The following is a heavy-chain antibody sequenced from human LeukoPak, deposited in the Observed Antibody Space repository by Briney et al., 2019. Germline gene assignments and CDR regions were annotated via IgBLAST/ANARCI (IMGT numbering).Heavy chain of an antibody. CDR2: ISTSGSTI. J-gene: IGHJ4*02. Sequence: GGSLRLSCVVSGITFSSCEMNWARQAPGKGLEWVSYISTSGSTIYYADSVKGRFTISRDNAKNSLYLQMNGLRAEDTAIYYCASPQWLAFWGQGTLVTVSS. D-gene: IGHD6-19*01. V-gene: IGHV3-48*03. CDR1: GITFSSCE. CDR3: ASPQWLAF.